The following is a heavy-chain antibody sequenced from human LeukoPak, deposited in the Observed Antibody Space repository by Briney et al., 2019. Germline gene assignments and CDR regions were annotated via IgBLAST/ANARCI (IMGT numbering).Heavy chain of an antibody. Sequence: ASVKVSCKASGYTFTSYYMHWVRQAPGQGLEWMGIINPSGGSTSYAQKFQGRVTMTRDTSTSTVYMELSSLRSEDTAVYYCAREVLAVAGRRPDAFDIWGQGTMVTVSS. CDR2: INPSGGST. CDR1: GYTFTSYY. D-gene: IGHD6-19*01. CDR3: AREVLAVAGRRPDAFDI. J-gene: IGHJ3*02. V-gene: IGHV1-46*01.